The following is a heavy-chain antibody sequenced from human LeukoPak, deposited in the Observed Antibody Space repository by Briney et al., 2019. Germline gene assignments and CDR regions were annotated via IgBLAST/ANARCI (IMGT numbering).Heavy chain of an antibody. J-gene: IGHJ6*02. D-gene: IGHD5-18*01. V-gene: IGHV3-9*01. Sequence: GGSLRLSCAASGFTFSSYAMSWVRQAPGKGLEWVSGISWNSGSIGYADSVKGRFTISRDNAKNSLYLQMNSLRAEDTALYYCAKDTAAMDYYGMDVWGQGTTVTVSS. CDR2: ISWNSGSI. CDR3: AKDTAAMDYYGMDV. CDR1: GFTFSSYA.